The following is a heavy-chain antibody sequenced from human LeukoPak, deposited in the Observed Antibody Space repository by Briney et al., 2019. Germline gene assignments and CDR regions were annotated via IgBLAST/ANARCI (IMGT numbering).Heavy chain of an antibody. J-gene: IGHJ4*02. CDR1: GYTFTSYA. D-gene: IGHD5-24*01. Sequence: GAPVKVSCKASGYTFTSYAMHWVRQAPGQRLEWMGWINAGNGNTKYSQKFQGRVTITRDTSASTAYMELSSLRSEDTAVYYCAAGRWLQLLATIWGQGTLVTVSS. CDR2: INAGNGNT. V-gene: IGHV1-3*01. CDR3: AAGRWLQLLATI.